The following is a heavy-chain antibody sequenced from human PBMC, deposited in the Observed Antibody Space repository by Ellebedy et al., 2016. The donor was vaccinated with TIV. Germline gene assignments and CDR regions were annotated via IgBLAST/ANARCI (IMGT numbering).Heavy chain of an antibody. D-gene: IGHD6-19*01. CDR1: GGSISSSNW. CDR3: ASIAVAGLAFDI. Sequence: MPSETLSLTCAVSGGSISSSNWWSWVRQPPGKGLEWIGEIYHSGSTNYNPSLKSRVTISVDKSKNQFSLKLSSVTAADTAVYYCASIAVAGLAFDIWGQGTMVTVSS. J-gene: IGHJ3*02. CDR2: IYHSGST. V-gene: IGHV4-4*02.